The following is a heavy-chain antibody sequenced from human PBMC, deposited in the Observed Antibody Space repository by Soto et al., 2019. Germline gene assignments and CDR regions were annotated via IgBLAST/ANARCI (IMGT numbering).Heavy chain of an antibody. Sequence: QVQLVQSGAEVKKPGASVRVSCQASGDSFNTYAIHWVRQAPGQGLEWMGWINTANGNTEYSQKFQGRVTFTRDTSETTAYMDLSSLRSEDTATYYCARRYKSAGWFDPWGQGTLVTVSS. CDR1: GDSFNTYA. D-gene: IGHD1-1*01. CDR2: INTANGNT. J-gene: IGHJ5*02. CDR3: ARRYKSAGWFDP. V-gene: IGHV1-3*04.